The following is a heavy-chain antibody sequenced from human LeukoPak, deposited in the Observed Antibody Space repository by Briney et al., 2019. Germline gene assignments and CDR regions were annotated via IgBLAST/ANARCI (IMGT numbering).Heavy chain of an antibody. CDR1: GYSISRGYY. CDR2: IYHSGST. J-gene: IGHJ3*02. D-gene: IGHD1-26*01. CDR3: ARDRGGSYSTDAFDI. V-gene: IGHV4-38-2*02. Sequence: SETLPLTCTVSGYSISRGYYWGWIRQPPGKGLEWIGSIYHSGSTYYNPSLKSRVTISVDTSKNQFSLKLSSVTAADTAVYYCARDRGGSYSTDAFDIWGQGTMITVSS.